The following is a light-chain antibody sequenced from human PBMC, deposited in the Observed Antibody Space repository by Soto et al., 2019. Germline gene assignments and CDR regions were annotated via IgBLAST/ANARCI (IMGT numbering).Light chain of an antibody. CDR3: QAWDSSTAV. J-gene: IGLJ2*01. CDR2: QDT. V-gene: IGLV3-1*01. CDR1: KLGDKY. Sequence: SYELTQSPSVSVSPGQTASITCSGDKLGDKYVCWYQQKTGQSPVLVIYQDTKRPSGIPERFSGSNSGDTVTLTISGTQAMEEADYFCQAWDSSTAVFGGGTKVTVL.